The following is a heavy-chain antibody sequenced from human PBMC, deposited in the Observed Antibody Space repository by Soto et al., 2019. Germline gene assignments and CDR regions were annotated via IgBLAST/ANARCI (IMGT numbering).Heavy chain of an antibody. V-gene: IGHV3-23*01. CDR3: ANARLSVLRYFDWLLSACTCDY. D-gene: IGHD3-9*01. J-gene: IGHJ4*02. CDR2: ISGSGGST. CDR1: GFTFSSYA. Sequence: EVQLLESGGGLVQPGGSLRLSCAASGFTFSSYAMSWVRQAPGKGLEWVSAISGSGGSTYYADSVKGRFTISRDNSKNTLYLQMNSLRAEDTAVYYCANARLSVLRYFDWLLSACTCDYWGQGTLVTVSS.